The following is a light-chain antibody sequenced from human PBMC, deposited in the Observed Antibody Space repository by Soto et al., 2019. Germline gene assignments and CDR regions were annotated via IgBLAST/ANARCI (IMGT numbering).Light chain of an antibody. CDR2: GAS. J-gene: IGKJ5*01. Sequence: EIVLTQSPGTLSLSPGERTTLSCRASQSVSSSYLAWYQQKPGQAPRLLIYGASSRATGIPDRFSGSGSGTDLTLTISSREPEEFAVYYCAQYGSSPRTFGQGTRLEIK. V-gene: IGKV3-20*01. CDR1: QSVSSSY. CDR3: AQYGSSPRT.